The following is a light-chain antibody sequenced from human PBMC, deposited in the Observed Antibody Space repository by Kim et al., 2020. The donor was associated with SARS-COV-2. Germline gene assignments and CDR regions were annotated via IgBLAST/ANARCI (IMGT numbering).Light chain of an antibody. CDR1: NSNIGRNT. J-gene: IGLJ3*02. CDR2: SNN. Sequence: GQTVPISCSGSNSNIGRNTVNWYQQFPGAAPKLLIDSNNRRPSGVPGRVSGSKSGPSASLAISGLQSEDEADYYCATWDDSLDVYMFGGGTKLTVL. CDR3: ATWDDSLDVYM. V-gene: IGLV1-44*01.